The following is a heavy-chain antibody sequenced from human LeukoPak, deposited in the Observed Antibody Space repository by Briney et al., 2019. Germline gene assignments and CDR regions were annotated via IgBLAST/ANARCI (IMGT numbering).Heavy chain of an antibody. V-gene: IGHV1-18*01. Sequence: ASVKVSCKASGYTFTSYGISWVRQAPGQGLEWMGWISAYNGNTNYAQKLQGRVTMTTDTSTSTAYMELRSLRSDDTAVYYCARDFDIVVVPAALLGGMDVWGQGTTVTVSS. CDR3: ARDFDIVVVPAALLGGMDV. CDR2: ISAYNGNT. J-gene: IGHJ6*02. D-gene: IGHD2-2*01. CDR1: GYTFTSYG.